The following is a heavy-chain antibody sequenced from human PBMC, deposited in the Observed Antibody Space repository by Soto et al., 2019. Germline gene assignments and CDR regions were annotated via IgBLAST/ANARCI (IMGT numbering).Heavy chain of an antibody. D-gene: IGHD4-17*01. CDR3: ARDSPEVTTFGY. CDR1: GFTFSSYS. V-gene: IGHV3-21*01. J-gene: IGHJ4*02. CDR2: ISSSSSYI. Sequence: PGGSLRLSCAASGFTFSSYSMNWVRQAPGKGLEWVSSISSSSSYIYYADSVKGRFTISRDNAKNSLYLQMNSLRAEDTAVYYCARDSPEVTTFGYWGQGTLVTVSS.